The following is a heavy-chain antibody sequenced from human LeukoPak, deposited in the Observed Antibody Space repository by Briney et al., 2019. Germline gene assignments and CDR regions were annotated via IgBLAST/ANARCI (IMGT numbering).Heavy chain of an antibody. V-gene: IGHV1-18*01. CDR2: ISAYNGNT. CDR3: ARDLGLFWSSSRLFDY. CDR1: GYTFTSYG. J-gene: IGHJ4*02. D-gene: IGHD3-3*01. Sequence: ASVKVSCKASGYTFTSYGISWVRQAPGQGLEWMGWISAYNGNTNYAQKLQGRVTMTTDTSTSTAYMELGSLRSDDTAVYYCARDLGLFWSSSRLFDYWGQGTLVTASS.